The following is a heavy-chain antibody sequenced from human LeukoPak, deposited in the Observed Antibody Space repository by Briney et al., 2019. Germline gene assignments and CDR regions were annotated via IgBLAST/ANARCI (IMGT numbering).Heavy chain of an antibody. V-gene: IGHV3-7*01. D-gene: IGHD1-26*01. CDR1: GFSFSTSY. Sequence: GGSLRLSCAASGFSFSTSYMTWIRQPPGRGLEWVASINGDGSQRSSVGSMRGRFTISRDNADNSLYLQMNSLRVEDTAVYYCVKGNSGNYPAHRRFDYWGLGTLVTVSS. CDR2: INGDGSQR. J-gene: IGHJ4*02. CDR3: VKGNSGNYPAHRRFDY.